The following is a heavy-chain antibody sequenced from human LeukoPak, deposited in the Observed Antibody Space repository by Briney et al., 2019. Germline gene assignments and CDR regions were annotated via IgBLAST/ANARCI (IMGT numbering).Heavy chain of an antibody. Sequence: SVKVSCKASGGTFSSYAISWVRQAPGQGLEWMGGIIPIFGTANYAQKFQGRVTITADESTSTAYMELSSLRSEDTAVYYCGREVTNYVWGSYKDYWGQGTLVTVSS. D-gene: IGHD3-16*01. CDR3: GREVTNYVWGSYKDY. V-gene: IGHV1-69*13. CDR2: IIPIFGTA. CDR1: GGTFSSYA. J-gene: IGHJ4*02.